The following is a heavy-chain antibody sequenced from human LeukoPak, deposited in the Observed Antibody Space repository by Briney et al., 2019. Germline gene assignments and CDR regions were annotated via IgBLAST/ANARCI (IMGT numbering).Heavy chain of an antibody. D-gene: IGHD3-22*01. V-gene: IGHV4-34*01. CDR2: INHSGST. CDR1: GGSFSGYY. CDR3: ARGPYYYDSSGYFY. J-gene: IGHJ4*02. Sequence: KPSETLSLTCAVYGGSFSGYYWSWIRQPPGKGLEWIGEINHSGSTNYNPSLKSRVTISVDTSKNRFSLKLSSVTAADTAVYYCARGPYYYDSSGYFYWGQGTLVTVSS.